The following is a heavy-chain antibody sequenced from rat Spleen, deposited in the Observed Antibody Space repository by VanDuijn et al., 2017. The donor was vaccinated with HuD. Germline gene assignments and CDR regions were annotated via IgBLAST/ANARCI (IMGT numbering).Heavy chain of an antibody. V-gene: IGHV5-25*01. J-gene: IGHJ4*01. CDR3: ARQAVYYGLLAGDVMDA. CDR2: ITTSGDNT. CDR1: GFTFSNYY. Sequence: EVQLVDSGGGLVRPGRSMKLSCAASGFTFSNYYMAWVRQTPTKGLEWVASITTSGDNTYYRDSVKGRFTISRDNAKSTLYLQMDSLRSEDTATYYCARQAVYYGLLAGDVMDAWGQGASVTVSS. D-gene: IGHD1-6*01.